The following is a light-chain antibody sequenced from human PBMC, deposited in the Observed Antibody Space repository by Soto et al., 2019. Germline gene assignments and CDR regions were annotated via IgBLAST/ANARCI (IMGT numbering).Light chain of an antibody. CDR1: SSEGGGYNY. J-gene: IGLJ1*01. CDR2: EVN. V-gene: IGLV2-8*01. CDR3: SSYAGSSNV. Sequence: QSALTHPPSASGSPGQSVAISCTGTSSEGGGYNYVSWYQQHPGKAPKLMIYEVNKRPSGVPDRFSGSKSGNTASLTVSGLQAEDEADYYCSSYAGSSNVFGTGTKVTLL.